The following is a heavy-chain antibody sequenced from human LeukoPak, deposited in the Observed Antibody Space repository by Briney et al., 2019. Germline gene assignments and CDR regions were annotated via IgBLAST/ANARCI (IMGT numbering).Heavy chain of an antibody. Sequence: SETLSLTCAVSGFSISTGYYWGWIRQPPGKGLEWTGNIYHSGSTFYNPSLKSRVTISVDTSKNQFSLKVTSVIAADTAVYYCARSYSGMDVWGKGTTVTVSS. J-gene: IGHJ6*04. V-gene: IGHV4-38-2*01. D-gene: IGHD2-21*01. CDR3: ARSYSGMDV. CDR2: IYHSGST. CDR1: GFSISTGYY.